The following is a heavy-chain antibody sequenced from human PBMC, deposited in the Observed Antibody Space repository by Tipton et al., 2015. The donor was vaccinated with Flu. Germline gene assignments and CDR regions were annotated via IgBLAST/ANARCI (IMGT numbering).Heavy chain of an antibody. CDR1: GYSISSGYY. V-gene: IGHV4-38-2*01. CDR2: INHGGST. Sequence: TLSLTCSVSGYSISSGYYWGWIRQPPGRGLEWIGEINHGGSTNYNPSLKSRVTISVDTSKNQFSLKVASVTVADTAVYYCARRLYGSGSYQRRYFDSWGQGTLVTVSS. J-gene: IGHJ4*02. CDR3: ARRLYGSGSYQRRYFDS. D-gene: IGHD3-10*01.